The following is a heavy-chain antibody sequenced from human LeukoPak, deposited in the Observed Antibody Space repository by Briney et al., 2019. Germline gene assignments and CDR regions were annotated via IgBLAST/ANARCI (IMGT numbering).Heavy chain of an antibody. V-gene: IGHV3-30*02. J-gene: IGHJ4*02. CDR2: TRYDESRT. Sequence: PGGSLRLSCAASGFIFSNYGMHWVRQAPGKGLEWLAFTRYDESRTYYADSVKGRFSISRDNSKNTLYLQMNNLRPEDTAVYSCAKERQKLVPDIDYWGQGTLVTVSS. D-gene: IGHD3-9*01. CDR1: GFIFSNYG. CDR3: AKERQKLVPDIDY.